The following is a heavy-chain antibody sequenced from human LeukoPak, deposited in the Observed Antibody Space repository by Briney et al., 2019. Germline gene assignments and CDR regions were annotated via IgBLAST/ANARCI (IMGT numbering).Heavy chain of an antibody. Sequence: ASVKVSCKASGYTFTSYAMHWVRQAPGQRLEWMGWINAGNGNTKYSQKFQGRVTITRDTSASTAYMELSSLRSEDTAVYYCAKLGPAVADFYYYYGMDVWGQGTTVTVSS. V-gene: IGHV1-3*01. CDR2: INAGNGNT. CDR3: AKLGPAVADFYYYYGMDV. CDR1: GYTFTSYA. J-gene: IGHJ6*02. D-gene: IGHD6-19*01.